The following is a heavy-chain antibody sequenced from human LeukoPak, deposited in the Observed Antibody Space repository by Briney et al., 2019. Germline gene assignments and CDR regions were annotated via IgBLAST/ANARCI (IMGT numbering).Heavy chain of an antibody. CDR2: IHYSGNT. CDR3: ARLWGYCSSTSCYGASYFDS. CDR1: GGSINSYY. D-gene: IGHD2-2*01. J-gene: IGHJ5*01. V-gene: IGHV4-59*01. Sequence: SETLSLTCTVAGGSINSYYWSWIRQPPGKGLEWIGYIHYSGNTNYNPSLKSRVTISIDMYKKQFSLNLSSVTAADTAVYYCARLWGYCSSTSCYGASYFDSWGQGTLVTVSS.